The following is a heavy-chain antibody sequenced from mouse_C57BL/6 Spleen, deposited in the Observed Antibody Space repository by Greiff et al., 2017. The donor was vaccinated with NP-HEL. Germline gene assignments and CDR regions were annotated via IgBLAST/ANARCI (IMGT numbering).Heavy chain of an antibody. CDR2: IYPGSGNT. V-gene: IGHV1-76*01. D-gene: IGHD2-4*01. CDR1: GYTFTDYY. CDR3: ARHYYDYAWFAY. Sequence: QVQLQQSGAELVRPGASVKLSCKASGYTFTDYYINWVKQRPGQGLEWIARIYPGSGNTYYNEKFKGKATLTAEKSSSTAYMQLSSLTSEDSAVYFCARHYYDYAWFAYWGQGTLVTVSA. J-gene: IGHJ3*01.